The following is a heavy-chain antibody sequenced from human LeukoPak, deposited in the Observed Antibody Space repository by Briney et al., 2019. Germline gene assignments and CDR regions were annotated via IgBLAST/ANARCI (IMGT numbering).Heavy chain of an antibody. Sequence: SETLSLTCTVSGGSISSSSYYWGWIRQPPGKGLEWIGSIYYSGSTYYNPSLKGRVTISVDTSKNQFSLKLSSVTAADTAVYYCARDDRNWGYFDYWGQGTLVTVSS. D-gene: IGHD1-14*01. V-gene: IGHV4-39*07. CDR2: IYYSGST. CDR3: ARDDRNWGYFDY. J-gene: IGHJ4*02. CDR1: GGSISSSSYY.